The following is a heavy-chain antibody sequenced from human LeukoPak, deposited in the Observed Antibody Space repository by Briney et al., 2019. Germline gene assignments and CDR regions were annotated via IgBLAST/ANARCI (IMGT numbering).Heavy chain of an antibody. J-gene: IGHJ5*02. V-gene: IGHV1-69*13. CDR1: GGTFSSYA. Sequence: ASVKASCKASGGTFSSYAISWVRQAPGQGLEWMGGIIPIFGTANYAQKFQGRVTITADESTSTAYMELSSLRSEDTAVYYCARILYDIVVVPAAPGGWFDPWGQGTLVTVSS. D-gene: IGHD2-2*01. CDR3: ARILYDIVVVPAAPGGWFDP. CDR2: IIPIFGTA.